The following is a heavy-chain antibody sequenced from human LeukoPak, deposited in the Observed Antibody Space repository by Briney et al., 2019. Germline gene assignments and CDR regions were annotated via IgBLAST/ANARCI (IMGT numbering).Heavy chain of an antibody. CDR2: IYHSGST. CDR1: GGSISSGGYY. CDR3: ARAYQARGYYPYYFDY. J-gene: IGHJ4*02. V-gene: IGHV4-30-2*01. Sequence: SETLSLTCTVSGGSISSGGYYWSWIRQPPGKGLEWIGYIYHSGSTYYNPSLKSRVTISVDRSKNQFSLKLSSVTAADTAVYYCARAYQARGYYPYYFDYWGQGTLVTVSS. D-gene: IGHD3-22*01.